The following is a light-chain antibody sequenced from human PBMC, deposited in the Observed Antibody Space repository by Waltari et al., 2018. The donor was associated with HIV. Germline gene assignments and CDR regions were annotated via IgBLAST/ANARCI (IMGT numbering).Light chain of an antibody. Sequence: SYELTQPPSVSLSPGQTARITCSGDALAKQYAYWYQQKPGQAPVVVIYKDIERPSGIPERFSGSTSGTTVTLTISGLQAEDEGDYYCQSADTRGSNLVFGGGTKLTVL. V-gene: IGLV3-25*03. CDR1: ALAKQY. J-gene: IGLJ2*01. CDR3: QSADTRGSNLV. CDR2: KDI.